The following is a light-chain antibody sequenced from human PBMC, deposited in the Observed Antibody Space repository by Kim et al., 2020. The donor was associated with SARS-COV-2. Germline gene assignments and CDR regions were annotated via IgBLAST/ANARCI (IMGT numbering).Light chain of an antibody. CDR1: QSIAGS. Sequence: VTPKEKVTITCRASQSIAGSLHWYQQKPGQPPKLLIKYASQSISGVPSRFSGSGSGTDFTLTINSLEAEDGATYYCHQSSGLPPTFGGGTKVDIK. J-gene: IGKJ4*01. V-gene: IGKV6-21*02. CDR2: YAS. CDR3: HQSSGLPPT.